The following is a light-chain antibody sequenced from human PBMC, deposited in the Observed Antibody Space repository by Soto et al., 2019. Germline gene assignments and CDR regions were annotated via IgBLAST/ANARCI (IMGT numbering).Light chain of an antibody. CDR3: HHYGDSPIYT. V-gene: IGKV3-20*01. CDR1: QSVSRNY. CDR2: GAS. Sequence: EIVLTQSPGTLSFAPGATATLSCRASQSVSRNYLAWFQQRPGQAPRLLIHGASSRAAGTPDRFSGSGSGTDFTLTINRLEPEDFAVYYCHHYGDSPIYTFGPGTKVDFK. J-gene: IGKJ3*01.